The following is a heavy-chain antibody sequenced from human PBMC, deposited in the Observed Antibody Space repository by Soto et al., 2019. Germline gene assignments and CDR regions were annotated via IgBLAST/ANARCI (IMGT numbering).Heavy chain of an antibody. D-gene: IGHD3-22*01. J-gene: IGHJ3*02. CDR2: IYYSGST. V-gene: IGHV4-31*03. Sequence: QVQLQESGPGLVKPSQTLSLTCTVSGGSISSGGYYWSWIRQHPGKGLEWIGYIYYSGSTYYNPSLKSRVTISVDTSKNQFSLKLSSVTAADTAVYYCARTAYSSGYYYVGQDAFDIWGQGTMVTVSS. CDR1: GGSISSGGYY. CDR3: ARTAYSSGYYYVGQDAFDI.